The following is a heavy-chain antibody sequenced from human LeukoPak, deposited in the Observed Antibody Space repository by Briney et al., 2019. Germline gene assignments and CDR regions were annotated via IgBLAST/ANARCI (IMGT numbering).Heavy chain of an antibody. D-gene: IGHD2-21*01. J-gene: IGHJ4*02. V-gene: IGHV1-69*05. CDR3: ARGGEEEPAGGQY. CDR1: GGTFSSYA. CDR2: IIPIFGTA. Sequence: ASVKVSCKASGGTFSSYAISWVRQAPGQGLEWMGGIIPIFGTANYAQKFQGRVTMTRDTSTSTVYMELSSLRSEDTAVYYCARGGEEEPAGGQYWGQGTLVTVSS.